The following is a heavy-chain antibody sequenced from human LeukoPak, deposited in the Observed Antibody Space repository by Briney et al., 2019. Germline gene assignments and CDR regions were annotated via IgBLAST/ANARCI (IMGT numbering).Heavy chain of an antibody. CDR2: ISGSGSTI. Sequence: TGGSLRLSCAASGFTFTNYEMIWVRQAPGKGLEWISYISGSGSTIYYADSVKGRFTMSRDDAKNSVHLQMNSLRAEDTAVYYCARETLYSDYEGNHIDYWGQGTLVTVSS. D-gene: IGHD4-11*01. J-gene: IGHJ4*02. CDR3: ARETLYSDYEGNHIDY. CDR1: GFTFTNYE. V-gene: IGHV3-48*03.